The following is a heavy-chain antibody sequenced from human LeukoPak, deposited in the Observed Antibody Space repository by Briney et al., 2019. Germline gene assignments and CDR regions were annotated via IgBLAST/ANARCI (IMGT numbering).Heavy chain of an antibody. J-gene: IGHJ3*02. CDR2: IIPIFGTA. V-gene: IGHV1-69*06. Sequence: SVKVSCKASGGTFSSYAISWVRQAPGQGLEWMGGIIPIFGTANYAQKFQGRVTTTADKSTSTAYMELSSLRSEDTAVYYCARMDGYCSGGSCYRDAFDIWGQGTMVTVSS. D-gene: IGHD2-15*01. CDR3: ARMDGYCSGGSCYRDAFDI. CDR1: GGTFSSYA.